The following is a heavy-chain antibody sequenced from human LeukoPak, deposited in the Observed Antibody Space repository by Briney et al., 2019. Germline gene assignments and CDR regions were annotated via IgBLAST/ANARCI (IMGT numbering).Heavy chain of an antibody. CDR3: VTLAVAGY. CDR2: ISHDGVTT. CDR1: GVAFSVSA. Sequence: PGGSLRLSCSASGVAFSVSAMQWVRQPPGKGLEYVSAISHDGVTTYYADSVKGRFTISRDNSKNTLYLQMSSLRPDDTAVYYCVTLAVAGYWGQGTVVTVSS. J-gene: IGHJ4*02. D-gene: IGHD6-19*01. V-gene: IGHV3-64D*09.